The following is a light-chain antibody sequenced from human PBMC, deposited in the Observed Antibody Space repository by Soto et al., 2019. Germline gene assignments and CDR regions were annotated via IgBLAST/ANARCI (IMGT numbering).Light chain of an antibody. J-gene: IGKJ3*01. V-gene: IGKV3-15*01. CDR3: QQYRSSPPLFT. CDR2: GAS. CDR1: QGISRK. Sequence: IVMTQSPATLSVAPGERVTFSCRASQGISRKVAWYQHKPGQAPRLLISGASTGATGIPARFSGSGSGTDFTLTISRLEPEDFAVYYCQQYRSSPPLFTFGPGTKVDIK.